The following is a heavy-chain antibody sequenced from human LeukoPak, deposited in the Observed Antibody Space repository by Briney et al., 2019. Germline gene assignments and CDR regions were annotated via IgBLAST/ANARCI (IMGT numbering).Heavy chain of an antibody. CDR3: VRDFRSADY. CDR1: GFTSSNYC. CDR2: ICPGGTIT. Sequence: GGSLRVSCTASGFTSSNYCMHWVRQTPGKGLIWVSRICPGGTITNYADSVKGRFTISRDDAKNMMFLQMNSLRADDTAVYYCVRDFRSADYWGQGILVTVSS. V-gene: IGHV3-74*01. J-gene: IGHJ4*02.